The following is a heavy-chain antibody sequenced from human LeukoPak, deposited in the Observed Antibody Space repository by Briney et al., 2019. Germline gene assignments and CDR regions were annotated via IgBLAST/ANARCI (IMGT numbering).Heavy chain of an antibody. Sequence: SETLSLTCTVSGGSTSSGDYYWSWIRQPPGKGLEWIGYIYYSGSTYYNPSLKSRVAISVDTSKNQFSLKLSSVTATDTAVYYCASRTRASHNFDYWGQGTLVTVSS. J-gene: IGHJ4*02. CDR2: IYYSGST. CDR3: ASRTRASHNFDY. V-gene: IGHV4-30-4*01. D-gene: IGHD1-26*01. CDR1: GGSTSSGDYY.